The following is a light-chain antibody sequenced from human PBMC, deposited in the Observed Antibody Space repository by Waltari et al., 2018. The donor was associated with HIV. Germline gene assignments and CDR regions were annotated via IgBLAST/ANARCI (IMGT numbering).Light chain of an antibody. V-gene: IGLV3-1*01. CDR2: QDS. J-gene: IGLJ2*01. CDR1: KLGDKY. CDR3: QAWDSSTAPV. Sequence: SYELTQPPSVSVSPGQTASITCSGDKLGDKYACWYQQKPGQSPVLVIYQDSKRPSGTPDRFSGSNYGNTATLTISGTQAMDGADYYCQAWDSSTAPVFGGGTKLTVL.